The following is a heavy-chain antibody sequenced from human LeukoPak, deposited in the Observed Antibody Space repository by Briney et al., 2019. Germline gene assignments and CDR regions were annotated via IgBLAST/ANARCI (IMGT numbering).Heavy chain of an antibody. Sequence: GTSLRLSCAASGFTFSSYAMSWVRQAPGKGLEWVSAISGSGGSTYYADSVKGRFTISRDNSKNTLYLQMNSLRAEDTAVYYCAKVLGYCSSTSCYGGYFDYWGQGTLVTVSS. V-gene: IGHV3-23*01. CDR3: AKVLGYCSSTSCYGGYFDY. J-gene: IGHJ4*02. CDR2: ISGSGGST. D-gene: IGHD2-2*01. CDR1: GFTFSSYA.